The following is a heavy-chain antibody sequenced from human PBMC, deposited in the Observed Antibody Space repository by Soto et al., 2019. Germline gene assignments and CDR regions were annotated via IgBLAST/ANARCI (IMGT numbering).Heavy chain of an antibody. CDR1: GFTFSNYG. CDR3: AKNPGYYYDSTGYHFDY. Sequence: GGSLRLSCAASGFTFSNYGMHWVRQAPGKGLEWVAVISYDGSNKYYADSVKGRFTISRDNSKNTLYLQMNSLRAEDTAVYYCAKNPGYYYDSTGYHFDYWGQGTLVTVSS. V-gene: IGHV3-30*18. CDR2: ISYDGSNK. J-gene: IGHJ4*02. D-gene: IGHD3-22*01.